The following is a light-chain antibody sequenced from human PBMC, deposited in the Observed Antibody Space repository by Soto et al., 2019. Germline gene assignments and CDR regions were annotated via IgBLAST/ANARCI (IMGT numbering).Light chain of an antibody. CDR3: QQSDSTPPCT. CDR2: AAS. J-gene: IGKJ1*01. CDR1: QSISSY. V-gene: IGKV1-39*01. Sequence: DIQMTQSPSSLSASVGDRVTITCRASQSISSYLNWYQQKPGKAPKLLIYAASSLQSGVPSRFSGSGSGTDFTPTISSLQPEDFATYYCQQSDSTPPCTFGQGTKVEIK.